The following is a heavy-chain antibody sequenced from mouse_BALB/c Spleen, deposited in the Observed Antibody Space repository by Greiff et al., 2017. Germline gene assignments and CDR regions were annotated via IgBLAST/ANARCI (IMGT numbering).Heavy chain of an antibody. J-gene: IGHJ3*01. CDR2: ISSGGSYT. CDR3: TRAGDGGTWFAY. CDR1: GFTFSSYT. Sequence: EVPVVESGGGLVKPGGSLKLSCAASGFTFSSYTMSWVRQTPEKRLEWVATISSGGSYTYYPDSVKGRFTISRDNAKNTLYLQMSSLKSEDTAMYYCTRAGDGGTWFAYWGQGTLVTVSA. V-gene: IGHV5-6-4*01. D-gene: IGHD3-3*01.